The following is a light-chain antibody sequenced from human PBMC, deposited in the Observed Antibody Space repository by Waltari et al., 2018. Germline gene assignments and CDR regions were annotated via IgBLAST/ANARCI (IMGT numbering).Light chain of an antibody. CDR2: WAS. CDR3: QQYYNTRT. V-gene: IGKV4-1*01. CDR1: QSVLYGFNNKNY. Sequence: DIVMTQSPDSLAVSLGERATINCTFSQSVLYGFNNKNYLAWYQQKPGQPPKLLIYWASTRESGVPDRFSGSGSGTDFTLTINSLQAEDVAVYYCQQYYNTRTFGQGTRLEIK. J-gene: IGKJ2*02.